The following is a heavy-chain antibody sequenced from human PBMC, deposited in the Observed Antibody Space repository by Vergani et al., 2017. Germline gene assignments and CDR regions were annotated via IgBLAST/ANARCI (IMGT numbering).Heavy chain of an antibody. CDR1: GFTSAGYA. J-gene: IGHJ5*02. CDR2: ISWNRNSI. V-gene: IGHV3-9*02. D-gene: IGHD6-6*01. CDR3: AKDWGTSSGGGWFDP. Sequence: EVQLLESGGGLVQPGGSLSLSCVASGFTSAGYAMHWVRQAPGKGLEWVSGISWNRNSIGYADSVKGRFTISRDNAKNSLYLQMNSLRAEDTALYYCAKDWGTSSGGGWFDPWGQGTLVTVSS.